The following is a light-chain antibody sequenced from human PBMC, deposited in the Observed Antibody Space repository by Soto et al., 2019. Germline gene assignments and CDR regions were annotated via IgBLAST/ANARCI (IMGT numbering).Light chain of an antibody. CDR3: EQYNNWPPWT. CDR2: GAS. Sequence: EIVMTQSPATLSVSQGERATLSCRASQSVSSNLAWYQQRPGQAPRLLIYGASTTATGIPARFSGSGSGTEFTLTSSSLQSEDVAVYYCEQYNNWPPWTFGQGNKVEIK. CDR1: QSVSSN. J-gene: IGKJ1*01. V-gene: IGKV3-15*01.